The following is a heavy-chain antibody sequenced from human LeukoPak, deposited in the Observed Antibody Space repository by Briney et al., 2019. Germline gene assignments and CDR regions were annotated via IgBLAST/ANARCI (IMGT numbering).Heavy chain of an antibody. CDR1: GYTFTSYA. Sequence: ASVKVSCKASGYTFTSYAMHWVRQAPGQGLEWMGWITPSGGTNYPQKFQGRVAITRDTSITTAYMDLSSLTSDDTAVYYCARRGNWNDFDYWGQGTLVIVSS. CDR3: ARRGNWNDFDY. D-gene: IGHD1-20*01. J-gene: IGHJ4*02. V-gene: IGHV1-2*02. CDR2: ITPSGGT.